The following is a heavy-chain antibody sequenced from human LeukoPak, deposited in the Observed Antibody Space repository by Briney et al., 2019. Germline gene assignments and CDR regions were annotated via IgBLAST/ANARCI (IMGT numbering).Heavy chain of an antibody. Sequence: SETLSLTCTVSGGSISSYYWGWIRQPPGKGLEWIGSIYYSGSTYYNPSLKSRVTISVDTSKNQFSLKLSSVTAADTAVYYCARLAPQWLASGPYYYYMDVWGKGTTVTVSS. CDR3: ARLAPQWLASGPYYYYMDV. D-gene: IGHD6-19*01. J-gene: IGHJ6*03. V-gene: IGHV4-39*01. CDR1: GGSISSYY. CDR2: IYYSGST.